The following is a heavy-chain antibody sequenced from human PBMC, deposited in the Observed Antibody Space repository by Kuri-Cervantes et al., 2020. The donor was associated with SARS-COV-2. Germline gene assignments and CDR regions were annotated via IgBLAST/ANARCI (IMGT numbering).Heavy chain of an antibody. Sequence: GESLKISCAGSGFIFSNYWMTWVRQAPGKGLEWVSSITRSSVYISYADSLKGRFTISRDNAKNSLYLQMNSLRAEDTAVYYCARSPGDGDYDPFDYWGQGTLVTVSS. V-gene: IGHV3-21*01. CDR1: GFIFSNYW. CDR3: ARSPGDGDYDPFDY. D-gene: IGHD4-17*01. CDR2: ITRSSVYI. J-gene: IGHJ4*02.